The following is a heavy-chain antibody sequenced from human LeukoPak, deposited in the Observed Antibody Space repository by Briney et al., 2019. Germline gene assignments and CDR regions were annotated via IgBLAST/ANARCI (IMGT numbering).Heavy chain of an antibody. V-gene: IGHV3-48*03. D-gene: IGHD2-15*01. CDR2: ISSSGSTI. J-gene: IGHJ3*02. Sequence: GGSLRLSCAASGFTFSSYEMNWVRQAPGKGLEWVSYISSSGSTIYYADSVKGRFTISRDNAKNSLYLQMNSLRAEDTAVYYCARDRYCSGGSCYYLPNDAFDIWGQGTTVTVSS. CDR3: ARDRYCSGGSCYYLPNDAFDI. CDR1: GFTFSSYE.